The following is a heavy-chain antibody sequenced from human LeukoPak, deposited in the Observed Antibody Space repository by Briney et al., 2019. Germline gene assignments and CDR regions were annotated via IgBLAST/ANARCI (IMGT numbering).Heavy chain of an antibody. CDR3: AKDRNWNFEYFQH. Sequence: GGSLRLSCAASGFTFSSYAMSWVHQAPGKGLEWVSAISGSGGSTYYADSVKGRFTISRDNSKNTLYLQMNSLRAEDTAVYYCAKDRNWNFEYFQHWGQGTLVTVSS. CDR1: GFTFSSYA. V-gene: IGHV3-23*01. J-gene: IGHJ1*01. CDR2: ISGSGGST. D-gene: IGHD1-7*01.